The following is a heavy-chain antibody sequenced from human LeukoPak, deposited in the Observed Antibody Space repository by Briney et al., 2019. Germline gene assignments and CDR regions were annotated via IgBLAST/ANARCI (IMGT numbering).Heavy chain of an antibody. D-gene: IGHD4/OR15-4a*01. CDR1: GYTFTSYA. CDR2: INTNTGNP. J-gene: IGHJ3*02. V-gene: IGHV7-4-1*02. CDR3: ARGGVMTISAQHAFDI. Sequence: ASVKVSCTASGYTFTSYAMNWVRQAPGQGLEWMGWINTNTGNPTYAQGFTGRFVFSLDTSVSTAYLQISSLKAEDTAVYYCARGGVMTISAQHAFDIWGQGTMVTVSS.